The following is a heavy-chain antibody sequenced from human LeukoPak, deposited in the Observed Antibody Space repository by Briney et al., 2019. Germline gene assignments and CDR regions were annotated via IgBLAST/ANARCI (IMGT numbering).Heavy chain of an antibody. CDR1: GYTFTAYY. CDR3: ARGFRLSAIEDWFDS. D-gene: IGHD2-2*02. CDR2: ITPNSGGT. Sequence: ASVKVSCKASGYTFTAYYVHWVRQAPGQGLEWMGWITPNSGGTKYAQKFQGRVTMTRDTSISTAYMELSGLRSDDTAVYYCARGFRLSAIEDWFDSWGQGTLVTVSS. V-gene: IGHV1-2*02. J-gene: IGHJ5*01.